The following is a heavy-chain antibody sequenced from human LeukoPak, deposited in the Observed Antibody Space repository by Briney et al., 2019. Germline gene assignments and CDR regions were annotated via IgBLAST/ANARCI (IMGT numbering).Heavy chain of an antibody. CDR3: ARVGASYDGLIDY. J-gene: IGHJ4*02. D-gene: IGHD1-26*01. V-gene: IGHV1-18*01. Sequence: ASVKVSCKASGYTFIHSAIGWVRQAPGQGLEWMGWISPYNGYTKYAESLQGRVTMTTDTSTSTAYMELRSLRSDDTAMYYCARVGASYDGLIDYWGQGTRVTVSS. CDR1: GYTFIHSA. CDR2: ISPYNGYT.